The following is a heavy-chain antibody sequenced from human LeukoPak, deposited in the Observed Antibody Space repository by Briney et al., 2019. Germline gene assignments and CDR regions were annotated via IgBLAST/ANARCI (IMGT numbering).Heavy chain of an antibody. J-gene: IGHJ4*02. Sequence: GGSLRLSCAASGFTFSNAWMSWVRQAPGKGLEWVGRIKSRTDGGTTDYAAPVKGRFTISRDDSKNTLYLQMNSLKTEDTAVYYCTTRWELLGIDYWGQGTLVTVSS. CDR2: IKSRTDGGTT. CDR1: GFTFSNAW. D-gene: IGHD1-26*01. V-gene: IGHV3-15*01. CDR3: TTRWELLGIDY.